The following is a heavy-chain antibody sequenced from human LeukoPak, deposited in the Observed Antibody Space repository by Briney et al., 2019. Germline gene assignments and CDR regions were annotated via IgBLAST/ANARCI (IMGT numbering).Heavy chain of an antibody. J-gene: IGHJ6*02. CDR1: GFTFSNYG. Sequence: GGPLRLSCAASGFTFSNYGMSWVRQAPGKGLEWVSTVSDSGGSTYYADNVKGRFTISRDNSKNTLYLQINTLRDEDTAVYYCAKHYYDNSGHRYGMDVWGQGTTVTVSS. CDR2: VSDSGGST. CDR3: AKHYYDNSGHRYGMDV. D-gene: IGHD3-22*01. V-gene: IGHV3-23*01.